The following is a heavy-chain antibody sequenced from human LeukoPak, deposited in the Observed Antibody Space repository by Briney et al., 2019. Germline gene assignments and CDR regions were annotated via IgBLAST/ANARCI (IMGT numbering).Heavy chain of an antibody. J-gene: IGHJ3*02. V-gene: IGHV3-20*04. D-gene: IGHD6-13*01. CDR2: INRNGGST. CDR1: GFTFDDYG. Sequence: PGGSLRLSCAASGFTFDDYGMSWVRQAPGKGLEWVSGINRNGGSTGYADPVKGRFTISRDNAKKSLYLQMNSLRAEDTAVYYCAGGSSSDAFDMWGQGTMVTVSS. CDR3: AGGSSSDAFDM.